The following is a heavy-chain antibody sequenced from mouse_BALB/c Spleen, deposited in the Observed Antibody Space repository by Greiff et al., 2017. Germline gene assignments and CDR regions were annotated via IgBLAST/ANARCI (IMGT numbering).Heavy chain of an antibody. Sequence: EVQLQQSGAELVRSGASVKLSCTASGFNIKDYYMHWVKQRPEQGLEWIGWIDPENGDTEYAPKFQGKATMTADTSSNTAYLQLSSLTSEDTAVYYCNAGGPYAMDYWGQGTSVTVSS. CDR1: GFNIKDYY. J-gene: IGHJ4*01. V-gene: IGHV14-4*02. CDR3: NAGGPYAMDY. CDR2: IDPENGDT.